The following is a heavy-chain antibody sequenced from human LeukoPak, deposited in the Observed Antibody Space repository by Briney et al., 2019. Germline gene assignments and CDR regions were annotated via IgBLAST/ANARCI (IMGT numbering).Heavy chain of an antibody. J-gene: IGHJ2*01. CDR2: IYHSGST. CDR1: GGSISSGGYS. CDR3: ASDSSAQAFDWYFDL. V-gene: IGHV4-30-2*01. Sequence: PSETLSLTCAVSGGSISSGGYSWSWIRQPPGKGLEWIGYIYHSGSTYYNPSLKSRVTTSVDRSKNQFSLKLSSVTAADTAVYYCASDSSAQAFDWYFDLWGRGTLVTVSS. D-gene: IGHD3-22*01.